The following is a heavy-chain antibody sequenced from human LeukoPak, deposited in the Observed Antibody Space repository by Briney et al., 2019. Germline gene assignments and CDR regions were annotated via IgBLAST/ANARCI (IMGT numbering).Heavy chain of an antibody. D-gene: IGHD4-11*01. J-gene: IGHJ4*02. CDR3: ARGYSNYVGFDY. V-gene: IGHV3-21*01. CDR2: ISPTSSYM. Sequence: PGGSLRLSCAASGFTFTDFYMNWVRQAPGKGLEWVSWISPTSSYMYYADSVKGRFTISRDNAKNSLYLQMNSLRAEDTAVYYCARGYSNYVGFDYWGQGTLVTVSS. CDR1: GFTFTDFY.